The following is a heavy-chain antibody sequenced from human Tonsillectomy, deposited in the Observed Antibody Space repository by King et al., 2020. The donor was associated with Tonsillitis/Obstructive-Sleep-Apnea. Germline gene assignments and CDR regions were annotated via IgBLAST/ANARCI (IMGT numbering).Heavy chain of an antibody. J-gene: IGHJ4*02. Sequence: VQLVESGGGVVQPGRSLRLSCAASGFTFSSNGMHWVRQAPGKGLEGVAVISYDGSNQYYADPVKGRFTISRDNPKNTLYLQMNSLRTEDTALYYCAKDRSSSWCFDYWGQGTLVTVSS. CDR1: GFTFSSNG. D-gene: IGHD6-13*01. CDR3: AKDRSSSWCFDY. CDR2: ISYDGSNQ. V-gene: IGHV3-30*18.